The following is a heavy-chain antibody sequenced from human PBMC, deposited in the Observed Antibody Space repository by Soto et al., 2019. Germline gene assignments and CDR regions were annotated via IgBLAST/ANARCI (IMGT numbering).Heavy chain of an antibody. J-gene: IGHJ5*01. CDR1: GYTFANYD. D-gene: IGHD3-3*01. Sequence: QVQLLQSGAEERRPGASVRVSCKASGYTFANYDVSWVRQAAGQGLEWMGWMSPATGMTKNTYLPQFRDRVTMAWDTSLATADLAVHTLTSDDTAVYYCARGGTAGYDFWSNPRGDWLTSWGQGTLVVVSS. CDR3: ARGGTAGYDFWSNPRGDWLTS. V-gene: IGHV1-8*01. CDR2: MSPATGMT.